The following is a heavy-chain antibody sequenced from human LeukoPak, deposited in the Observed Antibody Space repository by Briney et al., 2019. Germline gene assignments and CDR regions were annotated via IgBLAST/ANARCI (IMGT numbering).Heavy chain of an antibody. Sequence: GSLRLTCAASGFTFSSYWMTWIRQPPGKGLEWIGEINHSGSTNYNPSLKSRVTISVDTSKNQFSLKLSSVTAADTAVYYCARGDPEYYFDYWGQGTLVTVSS. CDR2: INHSGST. V-gene: IGHV4-34*01. CDR3: ARGDPEYYFDY. CDR1: GFTFSSYW. J-gene: IGHJ4*02.